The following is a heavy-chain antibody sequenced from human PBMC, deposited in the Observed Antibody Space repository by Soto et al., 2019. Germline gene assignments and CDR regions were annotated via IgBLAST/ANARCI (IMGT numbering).Heavy chain of an antibody. CDR3: ARGEDIVVVVAEVDRIVVGPFDY. CDR2: ISSSGSTI. J-gene: IGHJ4*02. D-gene: IGHD2-15*01. Sequence: PGGSLRLSCAASGFTFSSYEMNWVRQAPGKGLEWVSYISSSGSTIYYADSVKGRFTISRDNAKNSLYLQMNSLRAEDTAVYYCARGEDIVVVVAEVDRIVVGPFDYWGQGTLVTVSS. CDR1: GFTFSSYE. V-gene: IGHV3-48*03.